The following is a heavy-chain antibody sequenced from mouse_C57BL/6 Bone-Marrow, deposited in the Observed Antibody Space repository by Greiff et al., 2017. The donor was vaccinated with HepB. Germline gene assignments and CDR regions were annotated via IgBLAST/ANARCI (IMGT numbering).Heavy chain of an antibody. V-gene: IGHV5-15*01. CDR2: ISNLAYSI. Sequence: EVQLVESGGGLVQPGGSLKLSCAASGFTFSDYGMAWVRQAPRKGPEWVAFISNLAYSIYYADTVTGRFTISRENAKNTLYLEMSSLRSEDTAMYYCARYYNYFDYWGQGTTLTVSS. CDR3: ARYYNYFDY. D-gene: IGHD1-1*01. CDR1: GFTFSDYG. J-gene: IGHJ2*01.